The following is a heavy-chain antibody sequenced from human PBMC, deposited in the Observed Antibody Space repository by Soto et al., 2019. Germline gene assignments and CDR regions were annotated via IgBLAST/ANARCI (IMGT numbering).Heavy chain of an antibody. J-gene: IGHJ4*02. Sequence: QVQLVQSGAEVKKPGASVKVSCKASGYTFTSYGISWVRQAPGQGLEWMGWISAYNGNTNYAQKLQGRVTMTTDTSTSTAYMELRSLRSDDTAVYYCARGWVEGYDFWSGYYSGPIPGRIQYYFDYWGQGTLVTVSS. CDR1: GYTFTSYG. CDR3: ARGWVEGYDFWSGYYSGPIPGRIQYYFDY. D-gene: IGHD3-3*01. CDR2: ISAYNGNT. V-gene: IGHV1-18*01.